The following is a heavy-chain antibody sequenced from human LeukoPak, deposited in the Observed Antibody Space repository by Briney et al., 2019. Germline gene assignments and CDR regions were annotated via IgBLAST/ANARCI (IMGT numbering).Heavy chain of an antibody. CDR3: VKFLSPVV. Sequence: GGSLRLSCAASGFSITKHWMHWVRQAPGKGLMWVSRISGDESVKDYADSVQGRLSISRDNAKNTVYLQMNSLRVDDTAVYYCVKFLSPVVWGQGALVTVSS. CDR1: GFSITKHW. D-gene: IGHD3-16*02. V-gene: IGHV3-74*01. CDR2: ISGDESVK. J-gene: IGHJ4*02.